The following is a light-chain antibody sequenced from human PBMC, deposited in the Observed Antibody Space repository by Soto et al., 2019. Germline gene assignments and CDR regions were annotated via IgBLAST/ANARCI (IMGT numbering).Light chain of an antibody. V-gene: IGKV1-39*01. J-gene: IGKJ1*01. Sequence: DIQMTQSPSSLSASVGDRVTITCRASQSINSYLNWYQQKPGKAPKLLIYTSSSLEIGVPSRFSGSGSGTDFTLTISSLQPEDFATYYCQQCYSTPWTFGQGTKVEIK. CDR2: TSS. CDR3: QQCYSTPWT. CDR1: QSINSY.